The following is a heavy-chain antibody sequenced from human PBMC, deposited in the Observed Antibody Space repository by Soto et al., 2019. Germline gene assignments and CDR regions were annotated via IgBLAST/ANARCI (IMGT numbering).Heavy chain of an antibody. Sequence: SDTLSLTCAVYGGTFCSYYWACIRQNQGTALEWIGEINHSGSTNYNPSLKSRVTIAVDTSKNQFSLKLSSVTAADTAVYYCARSRGGYCSGGSCPRSWFDPWGQGTLVTVSS. V-gene: IGHV4-34*01. CDR3: ARSRGGYCSGGSCPRSWFDP. CDR1: GGTFCSYY. CDR2: INHSGST. D-gene: IGHD2-15*01. J-gene: IGHJ5*02.